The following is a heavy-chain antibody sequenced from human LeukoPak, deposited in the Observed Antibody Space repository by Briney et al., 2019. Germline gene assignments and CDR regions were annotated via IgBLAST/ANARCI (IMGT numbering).Heavy chain of an antibody. CDR3: VLGRRGGYNYPFEY. CDR2: MYYSGST. D-gene: IGHD5-24*01. CDR1: GGSISSSSYY. J-gene: IGHJ4*02. V-gene: IGHV4-39*07. Sequence: SETLSLTCTVSGGSISSSSYYWGWIRQPPGKGLEWIGSMYYSGSTYYNPSLKSRVTISVDTSKNQFSLNLSSVTAADTAVYYCVLGRRGGYNYPFEYWGQGTLVTVSS.